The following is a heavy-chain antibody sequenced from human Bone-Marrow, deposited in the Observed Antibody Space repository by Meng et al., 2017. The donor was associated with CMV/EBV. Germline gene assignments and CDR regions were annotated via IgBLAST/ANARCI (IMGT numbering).Heavy chain of an antibody. CDR2: ISSSSSYI. CDR3: ARDCSSTSCYTD. Sequence: GESLKISCAASGFTFSRYAVHWVRQAPGKGLEWVSSISSSSSYIYYADSVKGRFTISRDNAKNSLYLQMNSLRAEDTAVYYCARDCSSTSCYTDWGQGTLVTVSS. CDR1: GFTFSRYA. D-gene: IGHD2-2*02. V-gene: IGHV3-21*01. J-gene: IGHJ4*02.